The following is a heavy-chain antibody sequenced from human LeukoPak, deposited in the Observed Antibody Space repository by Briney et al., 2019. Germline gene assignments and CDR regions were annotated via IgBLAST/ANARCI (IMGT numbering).Heavy chain of an antibody. CDR2: ISGSGTYT. CDR1: GVSFSNYA. Sequence: PGGSLRLSCAASGVSFSNYAMSWVRQAPGKGLEWVFTISGSGTYTYYADSVKGRLTMSRDNSENTLYLQMNSLRAEDTAVYDCAKQIITMIVVAPDYWGQGTLVTVSS. V-gene: IGHV3-23*01. D-gene: IGHD3-22*01. CDR3: AKQIITMIVVAPDY. J-gene: IGHJ4*01.